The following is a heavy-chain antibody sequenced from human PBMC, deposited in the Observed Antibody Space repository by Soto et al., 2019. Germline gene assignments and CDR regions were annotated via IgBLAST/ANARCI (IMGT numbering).Heavy chain of an antibody. Sequence: EVQLVESGGGLVKPGGSLRLSCAASGFTFSTYGMNWVRQAPGKGLEWVSSISTGGTYIYYADSVKGRFTISRDNARNSLYLDMRSLRAEDTAVYYCAGEGKSTVYCDYWGQGTLVTVSS. CDR2: ISTGGTYI. CDR1: GFTFSTYG. V-gene: IGHV3-21*06. CDR3: AGEGKSTVYCDY. D-gene: IGHD4-17*01. J-gene: IGHJ4*02.